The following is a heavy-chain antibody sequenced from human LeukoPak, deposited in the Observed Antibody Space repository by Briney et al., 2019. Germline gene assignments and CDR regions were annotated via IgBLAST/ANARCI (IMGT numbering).Heavy chain of an antibody. D-gene: IGHD1-26*01. V-gene: IGHV1-3*01. J-gene: IGHJ4*02. CDR3: ARESGSGSNDY. CDR2: ISAGNGDT. CDR1: GYTFTDYT. Sequence: ASVKVSCKASGYTFTDYTMHWLRQAPGQRLEWMGWISAGNGDTKYSQNFQGRVTFISNTSATTAFMELSSLRSEDAAVYYCARESGSGSNDYWGQGTLVTVSS.